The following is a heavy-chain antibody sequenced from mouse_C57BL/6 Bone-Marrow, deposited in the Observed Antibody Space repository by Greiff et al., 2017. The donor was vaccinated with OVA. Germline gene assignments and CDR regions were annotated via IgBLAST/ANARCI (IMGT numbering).Heavy chain of an antibody. D-gene: IGHD2-4*01. CDR3: ARVDEYDAYYAIDY. J-gene: IGHJ4*01. CDR1: GFTFSSYA. V-gene: IGHV5-4*03. Sequence: EVKVVESGGGLVKPGGSLKLSCAASGFTFSSYAMSWVRQTPEKRLEWVATISAGGSYTYYPDNVKGRFTISRDNAKNNRYLQMSQLKSEYTAMDYCARVDEYDAYYAIDYWGQGTSVTVSS. CDR2: ISAGGSYT.